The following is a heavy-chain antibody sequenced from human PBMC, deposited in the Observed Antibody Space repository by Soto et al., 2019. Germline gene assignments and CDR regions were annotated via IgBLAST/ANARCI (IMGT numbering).Heavy chain of an antibody. J-gene: IGHJ6*02. CDR3: AKGGLKIPPAAIDV. D-gene: IGHD2-15*01. CDR1: GFTFSRYA. V-gene: IGHV3-23*01. Sequence: EVRLLESGGGLVQPGGSLRLSCVTSGFTFSRYAMSWVRQVPGKGLEWVSSTGGSGTNTYYADSVRGRFTISRDNSKNTLYLQMTNLRAEDTALFYCAKGGLKIPPAAIDVWGQGTTVIVSS. CDR2: TGGSGTNT.